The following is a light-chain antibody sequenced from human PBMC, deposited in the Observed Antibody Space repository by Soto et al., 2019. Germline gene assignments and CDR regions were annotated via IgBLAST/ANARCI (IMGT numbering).Light chain of an antibody. CDR1: TSDVGIYDY. CDR3: SSYVGATTRV. Sequence: QSVLTQPASVSGSPGQSITISCTGTTSDVGIYDYVSWYQHQPGKAPKVMIYEVSNRPSGVSDRFSGSKSGNTASLTISGLQAEDEADYYCSSYVGATTRVFGTGTKVTVL. CDR2: EVS. J-gene: IGLJ1*01. V-gene: IGLV2-14*01.